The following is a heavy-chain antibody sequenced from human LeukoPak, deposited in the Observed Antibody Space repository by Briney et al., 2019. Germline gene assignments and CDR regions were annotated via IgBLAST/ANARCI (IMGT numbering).Heavy chain of an antibody. CDR2: IIPIFGTA. V-gene: IGHV1-69*05. CDR3: ARDGFFGSGIVGAFDI. D-gene: IGHD3-10*01. Sequence: SVKVSCKASGGTFSSYAISWVRQAPGQGLEWMGGIIPIFGTANYAQKFQGRVTMTTDTSTSTAYMELRSLRPDDTAVYYCARDGFFGSGIVGAFDIWGQGTMVTVSS. J-gene: IGHJ3*02. CDR1: GGTFSSYA.